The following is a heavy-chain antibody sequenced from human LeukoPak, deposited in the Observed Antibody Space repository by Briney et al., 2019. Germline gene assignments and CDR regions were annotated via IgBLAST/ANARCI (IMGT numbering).Heavy chain of an antibody. Sequence: GGSLRLSCAASGFTFSSYDMHWVRQATGKGLEWVSAIGTAGDTYYPGSVKSRFTISRENAKNSLYLQMNSLRAGDTAVYYCARGSDTAMVSDAFDIWGQGTMVTVSS. J-gene: IGHJ3*02. D-gene: IGHD5-18*01. CDR2: IGTAGDT. CDR3: ARGSDTAMVSDAFDI. CDR1: GFTFSSYD. V-gene: IGHV3-13*04.